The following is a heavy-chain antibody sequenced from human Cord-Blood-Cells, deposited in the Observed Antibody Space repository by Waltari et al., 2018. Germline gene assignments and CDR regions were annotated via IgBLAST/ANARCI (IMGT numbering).Heavy chain of an antibody. D-gene: IGHD2-2*02. CDR1: GFTVRSNH. CDR3: ARDPDYCSSTSCYTS. J-gene: IGHJ5*02. V-gene: IGHV3-53*02. Sequence: EVQLVETGGGLIQPGGSLRLSCAASGFTVRSNHMSWVRQAPGKGLEWVSVIYSGGSTYYADSVKGRFTISRDNSKNTLYLQMNSLRAEDTAVYYCARDPDYCSSTSCYTSWGQGTLVTVSS. CDR2: IYSGGST.